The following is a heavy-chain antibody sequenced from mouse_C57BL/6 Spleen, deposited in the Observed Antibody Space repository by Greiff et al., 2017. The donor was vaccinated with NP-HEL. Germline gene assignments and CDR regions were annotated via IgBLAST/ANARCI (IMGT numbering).Heavy chain of an antibody. V-gene: IGHV5-4*01. CDR3: ARGGYYGGYAMDY. Sequence: EVQLVESGGGLVKPGGSLKLSCAASGFTFSSYAMSWVRQTPEKRLEWVATISDGGSYTYYPDNVKGRFTISRDNAKNNLYLQMSHLKSEDTAMYYCARGGYYGGYAMDYWGQGTSVTVSS. J-gene: IGHJ4*01. CDR2: ISDGGSYT. D-gene: IGHD1-1*01. CDR1: GFTFSSYA.